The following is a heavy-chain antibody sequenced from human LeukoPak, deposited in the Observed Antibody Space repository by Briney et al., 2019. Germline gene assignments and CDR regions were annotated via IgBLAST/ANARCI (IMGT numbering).Heavy chain of an antibody. V-gene: IGHV3-74*01. J-gene: IGHJ3*02. CDR1: GFTFSDYW. CDR2: IDSDGSST. CDR3: ARGFTIFGVVNDAFDI. Sequence: PGGSLRLSCAASGFTFSDYWMHWVRQAPGKGLVWVSRIDSDGSSTSNADSVKGRFTISRDNAKNTVYLQMNSLRAEDTAVYYCARGFTIFGVVNDAFDICGQGTMVIVSS. D-gene: IGHD3-3*01.